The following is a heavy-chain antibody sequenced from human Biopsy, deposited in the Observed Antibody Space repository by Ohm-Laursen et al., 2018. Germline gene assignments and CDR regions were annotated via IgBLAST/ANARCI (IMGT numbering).Heavy chain of an antibody. D-gene: IGHD4-11*01. Sequence: SDTLSLTCAVSGDSVTKYYWSWIRQPPGKGPEWIGHIYYSVMTNYNPSLQSRVSISVDTSRNQVSLTLSSVTAADTAVYYCARNSGILNYGNFKYYHYYGMDVWGQGTLVAVSS. J-gene: IGHJ6*02. CDR2: IYYSVMT. CDR1: GDSVTKYY. V-gene: IGHV4-59*02. CDR3: ARNSGILNYGNFKYYHYYGMDV.